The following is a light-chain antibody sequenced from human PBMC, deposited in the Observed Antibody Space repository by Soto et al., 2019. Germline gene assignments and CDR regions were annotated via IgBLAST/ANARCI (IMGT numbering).Light chain of an antibody. CDR3: QQFYDYCT. CDR1: QSISNW. J-gene: IGKJ1*01. V-gene: IGKV1-5*03. CDR2: KAS. Sequence: DIQMTQSPSTLSASVGDRVTITCRASQSISNWLAWYQQRPGKAPKLLIYKASSLESGVPSRFSGSGSGTEFALPISSLQPDDLATYYCQQFYDYCTFGQGTKVEIK.